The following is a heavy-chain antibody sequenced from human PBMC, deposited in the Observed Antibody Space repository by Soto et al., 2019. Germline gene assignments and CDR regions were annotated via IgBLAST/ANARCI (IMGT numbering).Heavy chain of an antibody. V-gene: IGHV5-51*01. CDR2: IYPGDSDT. CDR3: ARDLGGWPDY. CDR1: GYIFNIYW. Sequence: GESLKISCKASGYIFNIYWIGWVRQMPGKGLEWMGVIYPGDSDTRYSPSFQGQVSISVDKSISTAYLRWSSLKASDTAIYYCARDLGGWPDYWGQGTLVTVSS. J-gene: IGHJ4*02. D-gene: IGHD2-15*01.